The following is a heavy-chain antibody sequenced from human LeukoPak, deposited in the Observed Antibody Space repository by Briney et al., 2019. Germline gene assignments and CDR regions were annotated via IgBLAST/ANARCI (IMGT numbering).Heavy chain of an antibody. D-gene: IGHD6-19*01. V-gene: IGHV4-39*07. CDR3: ARARSGSGWYWFDP. Sequence: SETLSLTCSVSGGSISSSSNYFWGWIRQPPGKGLEWIGSIYYSGSTYYNTSLKSRVTISVDTSKNQFSLKLSSVTAADTAVYYCARARSGSGWYWFDPWGQGTLVIVSS. J-gene: IGHJ5*02. CDR2: IYYSGST. CDR1: GGSISSSSNYF.